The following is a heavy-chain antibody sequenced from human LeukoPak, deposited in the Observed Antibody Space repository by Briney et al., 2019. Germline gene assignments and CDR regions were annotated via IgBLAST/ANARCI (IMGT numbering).Heavy chain of an antibody. CDR3: ARAPNDYGDYVGAFDI. J-gene: IGHJ3*02. Sequence: GASVKVSCKASGYTFTGYYMHWVRQAPGQGLKWMGWINPNSGGTNYAQKFQGRATMTRDTSISTAYMELSRLRSDDTAVYYCARAPNDYGDYVGAFDIWGQGTMVTVSS. V-gene: IGHV1-2*02. CDR1: GYTFTGYY. CDR2: INPNSGGT. D-gene: IGHD4-17*01.